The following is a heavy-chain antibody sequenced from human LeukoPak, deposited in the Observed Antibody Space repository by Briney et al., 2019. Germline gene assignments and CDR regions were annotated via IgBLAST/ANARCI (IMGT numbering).Heavy chain of an antibody. CDR3: ARFPLSTTRVPYYDFWSGYTDAFDI. CDR1: GYSISSGYY. J-gene: IGHJ3*02. V-gene: IGHV4-38-2*02. Sequence: SETLSLTCTVSGYSISSGYYWGWIRQPPGKGLEWIGSIYHSGSTYYNPSLKSRVTISVDTSKNQFSLKLSSVTAADTAVYYCARFPLSTTRVPYYDFWSGYTDAFDIWGQGTMVTVSS. CDR2: IYHSGST. D-gene: IGHD3-3*01.